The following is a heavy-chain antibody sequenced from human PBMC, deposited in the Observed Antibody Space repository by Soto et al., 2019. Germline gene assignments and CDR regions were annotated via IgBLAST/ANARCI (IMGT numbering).Heavy chain of an antibody. D-gene: IGHD6-19*01. CDR2: ISDDVSNK. V-gene: IGHV3-30*18. Sequence: QVQLVESGGGVVQPGRSLRLSCAASGFTFSTYGMHWVRQAPGKGLDWVAFISDDVSNKDYADSVQGRFTISRDNSKNKLYLQMNSLRAEETAVFYCSKDLGLNNSGWRAAYFQHWSQGTLVTVSS. CDR3: SKDLGLNNSGWRAAYFQH. CDR1: GFTFSTYG. J-gene: IGHJ1*01.